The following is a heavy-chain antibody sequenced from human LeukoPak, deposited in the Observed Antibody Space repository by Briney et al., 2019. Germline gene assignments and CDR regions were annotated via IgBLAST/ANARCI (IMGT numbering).Heavy chain of an antibody. CDR2: ITNDGSST. D-gene: IGHD3-3*01. V-gene: IGHV3-74*01. CDR1: GLTFSSHW. CDR3: AHPRGPLWSGYKYERYYFNAMDV. Sequence: GGSLRLSCAASGLTFSSHWMHWVRQAPGKGLVWVSRITNDGSSTTYADSVKGRFTISRDNSKNTLYLQMNTLRPEDTAIYYCAHPRGPLWSGYKYERYYFNAMDVWGQGTTVTVSS. J-gene: IGHJ6*02.